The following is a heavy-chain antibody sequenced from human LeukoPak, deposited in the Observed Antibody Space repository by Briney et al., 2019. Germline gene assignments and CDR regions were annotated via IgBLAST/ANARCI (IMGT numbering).Heavy chain of an antibody. V-gene: IGHV4-34*01. CDR3: ARRLGYYYDSSGYWFDY. CDR1: GGSFSGYY. CDR2: INHSGST. Sequence: PSETLSLTCAVYGGSFSGYYWSWIRQPPGKGLEWIGEINHSGSTNYNPSLKSRVTISVDTSKNQFSLKLSSVTAADTAVYYCARRLGYYYDSSGYWFDYWGQGTLVTVSS. J-gene: IGHJ4*02. D-gene: IGHD3-22*01.